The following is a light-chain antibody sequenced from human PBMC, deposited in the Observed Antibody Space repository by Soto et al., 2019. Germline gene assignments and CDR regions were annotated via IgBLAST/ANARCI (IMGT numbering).Light chain of an antibody. CDR2: KAS. CDR1: QSIGSW. Sequence: IRMTQSPSTLSASVGDRFTITCRASQSIGSWLAWYQQKPGKAPKLVIYKASSLESGVPSGFSGSGSGTEFTLTISSLQPDDFATYYCQQYNSYSWTFGQGNKVDI. J-gene: IGKJ1*01. V-gene: IGKV1-5*03. CDR3: QQYNSYSWT.